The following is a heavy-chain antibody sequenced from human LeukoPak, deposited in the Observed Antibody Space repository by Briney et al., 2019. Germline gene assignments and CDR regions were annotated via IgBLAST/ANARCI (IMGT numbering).Heavy chain of an antibody. Sequence: RSLRLSCAASGFTFSSYAMHWVRQAPGKGLEWVAVISYDGSNKYYADSVKGRFTISRDNSKNTLYLQMNSLRAEDTAVYYCASGIAVAPKDYWGQGTLVTVSS. D-gene: IGHD6-19*01. CDR1: GFTFSSYA. J-gene: IGHJ4*02. V-gene: IGHV3-30-3*01. CDR2: ISYDGSNK. CDR3: ASGIAVAPKDY.